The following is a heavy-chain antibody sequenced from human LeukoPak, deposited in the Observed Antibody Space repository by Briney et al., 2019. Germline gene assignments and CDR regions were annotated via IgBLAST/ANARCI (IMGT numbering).Heavy chain of an antibody. D-gene: IGHD2-8*02. CDR2: ISSSGSTI. CDR1: GFTFSSYE. Sequence: PGGSLRLSCAASGFTFSSYEMNWVRQAPGKGLEWVSYISSSGSTIYYADSVKGRFTISRDNAKNSLYLQMNTLRAEDTAVYYCAKAGGLSYYYYMDVWGKGTTVTVSS. CDR3: AKAGGLSYYYYMDV. V-gene: IGHV3-48*03. J-gene: IGHJ6*03.